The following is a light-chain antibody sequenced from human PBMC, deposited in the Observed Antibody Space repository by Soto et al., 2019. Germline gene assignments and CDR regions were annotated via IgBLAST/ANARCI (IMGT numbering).Light chain of an antibody. J-gene: IGLJ1*01. V-gene: IGLV2-11*01. Sequence: QSVLTQPRSVSGSPGQSVTISCTGTSSDVGGYNYVSWYQQHPGKAPKLMIYDVSKRPSGVPDRFSGSKSGNTASLTISGLQDEDEADYYCCSYAGSVNVFGTGTKVTAL. CDR1: SSDVGGYNY. CDR2: DVS. CDR3: CSYAGSVNV.